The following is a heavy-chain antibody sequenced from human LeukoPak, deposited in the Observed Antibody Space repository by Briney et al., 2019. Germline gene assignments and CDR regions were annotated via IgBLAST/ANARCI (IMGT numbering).Heavy chain of an antibody. CDR3: ATGYTHGLRFDY. CDR1: GFTFSSYG. CDR2: IRYDGSNK. V-gene: IGHV3-30*02. D-gene: IGHD5-18*01. J-gene: IGHJ4*02. Sequence: GGSLRLSCAASGFTFSSYGMHWVRQAPGKGLEWVTFIRYDGSNKYYAESVKGRFAISRDNSKNTLYLQMNSLRAEDTALYYCATGYTHGLRFDYWGQGTLVTVSS.